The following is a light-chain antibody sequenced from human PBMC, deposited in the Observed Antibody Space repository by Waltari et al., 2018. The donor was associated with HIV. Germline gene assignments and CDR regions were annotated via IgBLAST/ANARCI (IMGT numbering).Light chain of an antibody. J-gene: IGLJ1*01. V-gene: IGLV1-47*01. CDR1: SSKIENDN. CDR3: VGWDSRLSGYV. CDR2: KDT. Sequence: QSVLTQPPSASGTPGQRVPISCSGSSSKIENDNVYWYQQLTGAAPRLLIYKDTQRPSGVPDRFTGFKSGTSASLAISGLRSEDEADYYCVGWDSRLSGYVFGTGTKVTVL.